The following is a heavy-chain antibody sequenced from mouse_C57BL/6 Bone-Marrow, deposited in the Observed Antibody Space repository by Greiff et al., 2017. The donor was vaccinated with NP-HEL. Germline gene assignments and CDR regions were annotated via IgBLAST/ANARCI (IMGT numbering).Heavy chain of an antibody. CDR3: ARDGIVPWFAY. CDR2: IYPGSGNT. D-gene: IGHD1-1*01. J-gene: IGHJ3*01. CDR1: GYTFTDYY. V-gene: IGHV1-76*01. Sequence: QVQLQQSGAELVRPGASVKLSCKASGYTFTDYYINWVKQRPGQGLEWIARIYPGSGNTYYNEKFKGKATLTAEKSSSTAYMQLSSLTSEDSAVYFCARDGIVPWFAYWGQGTLVTVSA.